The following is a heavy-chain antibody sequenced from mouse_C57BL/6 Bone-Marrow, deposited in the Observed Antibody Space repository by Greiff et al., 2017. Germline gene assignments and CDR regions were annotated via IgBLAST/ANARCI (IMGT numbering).Heavy chain of an antibody. D-gene: IGHD1-2*01. CDR1: GYTFTDYY. Sequence: EVQLQQSGPELVKPGASVKISCKASGYTFTDYYMNWVKQSPGKSLEWIGDINPNNGGTNYNQKFKGKATLTVDKSSSTAYMELRSLTSEDAAVYYCARWGLLRPLFAYWGQGTLVTVS. J-gene: IGHJ3*01. CDR3: ARWGLLRPLFAY. V-gene: IGHV1-26*01. CDR2: INPNNGGT.